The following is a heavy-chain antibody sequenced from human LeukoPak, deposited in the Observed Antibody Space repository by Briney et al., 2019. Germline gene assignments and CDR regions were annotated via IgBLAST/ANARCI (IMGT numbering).Heavy chain of an antibody. CDR2: IYSGGST. CDR1: GFIVSSTH. V-gene: IGHV3-66*02. CDR3: ARDSNYDY. Sequence: GGSLRLSCAASGFIVSSTHMSWVRQAPGKGLEWVSVIYSGGSTYYADSVKGRFTISRDNSKNTLYLQMNSLRAEDTAVYYCARDSNYDYWGQGTLVTVSS. D-gene: IGHD6-13*01. J-gene: IGHJ4*02.